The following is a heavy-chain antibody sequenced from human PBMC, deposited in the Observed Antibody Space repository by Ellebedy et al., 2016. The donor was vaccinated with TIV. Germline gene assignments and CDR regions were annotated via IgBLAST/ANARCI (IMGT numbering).Heavy chain of an antibody. V-gene: IGHV3-15*01. J-gene: IGHJ4*02. D-gene: IGHD3-10*01. CDR1: GFTFINAW. CDR2: TRSKTEGGAT. CDR3: TLEGMS. Sequence: GESLKISCAASGFTFINAWMSWVRQAPGKGLEWVGRTRSKTEGGATEYAAPVKGRFTIPRDDLENTLYLQMNSLRTEDTAVYYCTLEGMSWGQGTLVTVSS.